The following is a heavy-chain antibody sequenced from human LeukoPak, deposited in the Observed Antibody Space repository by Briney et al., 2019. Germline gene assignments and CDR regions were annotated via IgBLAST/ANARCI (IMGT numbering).Heavy chain of an antibody. CDR1: GYTFTSYG. D-gene: IGHD6-19*01. V-gene: IGHV1-18*01. CDR3: ARGGSGWNSDY. J-gene: IGHJ4*02. Sequence: ASVKVSCKASGYTFTSYGITWVRQAPGQGLEWMGWISPYNGNTNYAQKFQGRVTMTTDTSATTASMEVRSLRSDDTAVYHCARGGSGWNSDYWGQGTLVTVSS. CDR2: ISPYNGNT.